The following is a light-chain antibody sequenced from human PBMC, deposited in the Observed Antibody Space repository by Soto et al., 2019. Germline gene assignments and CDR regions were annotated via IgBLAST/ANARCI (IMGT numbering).Light chain of an antibody. V-gene: IGLV2-8*01. Sequence: QSALTQPPSASGSPGQSVTSSCTGTKNDVGFYDFVSWYQHHPGKAPRLIIYEVVQRPSGVPDRFSGSKSGNTASLTVSGLQAADEADYVCKSYAGSNTYVFGSGTKLTVL. J-gene: IGLJ1*01. CDR1: KNDVGFYDF. CDR3: KSYAGSNTYV. CDR2: EVV.